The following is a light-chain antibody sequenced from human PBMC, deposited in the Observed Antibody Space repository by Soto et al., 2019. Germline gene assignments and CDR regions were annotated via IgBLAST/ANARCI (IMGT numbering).Light chain of an antibody. CDR2: SNT. CDR3: AAWDDSLNGVV. Sequence: QSVLNQPPSASGTPGQTIAISCSGGSSNIGSHTVNWYQQLPGTAPRLLIYSNTQRPSGVPGRFSGSKSGTSASLAISGLQSEYEGDYYCAAWDDSLNGVVFGGGTKLTVL. J-gene: IGLJ2*01. V-gene: IGLV1-44*01. CDR1: SSNIGSHT.